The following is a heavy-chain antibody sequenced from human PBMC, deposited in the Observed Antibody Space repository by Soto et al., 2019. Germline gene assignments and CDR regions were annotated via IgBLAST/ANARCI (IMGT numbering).Heavy chain of an antibody. CDR3: ARDVGKYRDVVVNGRNWFDP. CDR2: ISAYNGNT. J-gene: IGHJ5*02. CDR1: GYTFTSYG. Sequence: QVQLVQSGAEVKKPGASVKVSCKASGYTFTSYGISWVRQAPGQGLEWMGWISAYNGNTNYAQKLQGRVTMTTDSSTRTSSMELRSLRSDDTAVYYCARDVGKYRDVVVNGRNWFDPWGQGTLVTVSS. D-gene: IGHD2-21*01. V-gene: IGHV1-18*01.